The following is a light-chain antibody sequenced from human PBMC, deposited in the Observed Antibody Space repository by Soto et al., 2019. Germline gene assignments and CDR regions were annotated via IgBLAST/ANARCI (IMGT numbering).Light chain of an antibody. CDR2: EVS. V-gene: IGLV2-14*03. J-gene: IGLJ1*01. Sequence: HSVLTQAASVSRSPGESSTISYTRTSSDVGAYDYVSWYQQHPDKAPKLIIYEVSHRPSGVSNRFSGSKSVNTATLTISGLHSEDEADYYCSSYTRSSTRGFGTGTKVTVL. CDR1: SSDVGAYDY. CDR3: SSYTRSSTRG.